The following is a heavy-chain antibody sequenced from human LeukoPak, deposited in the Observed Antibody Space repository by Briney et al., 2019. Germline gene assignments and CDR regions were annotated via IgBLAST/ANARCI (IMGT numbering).Heavy chain of an antibody. CDR3: ARDTKYAFNN. J-gene: IGHJ4*02. V-gene: IGHV3-48*01. Sequence: GGSLRLSCAASGFTFSSYSMNWVRQAPGKGLEWISYIGISSGNTKYADSVKGRFTISGDKAKNSLYLQMNSLRVEDTAVYYCARDTKYAFNNWGQGTLVTVSS. CDR1: GFTFSSYS. CDR2: IGISSGNT. D-gene: IGHD2-2*01.